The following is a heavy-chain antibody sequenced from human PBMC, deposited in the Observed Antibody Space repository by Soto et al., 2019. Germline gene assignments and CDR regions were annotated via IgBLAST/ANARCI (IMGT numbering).Heavy chain of an antibody. CDR3: ARRHLAVAVSPWFDP. V-gene: IGHV2-26*01. Sequence: QVTLKESGPVLVKPTETLTLRCTVSGLSITDSEMGVSWIRQPPGQPLEWLAHIDSSGEKSYRTFLKSRLAISKDTSKSQIVFTMTNVDPADTATYYCARRHLAVAVSPWFDPWGQGIPVTVSS. CDR1: GLSITDSEMG. J-gene: IGHJ5*02. D-gene: IGHD6-19*01. CDR2: IDSSGEK.